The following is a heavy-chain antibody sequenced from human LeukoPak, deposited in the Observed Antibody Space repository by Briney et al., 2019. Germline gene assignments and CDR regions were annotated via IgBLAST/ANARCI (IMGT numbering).Heavy chain of an antibody. CDR2: IHYSGGT. Sequence: SETLSLTCTVSGGSITSYYWNWIRQPPGKGLEWIGYIHYSGGTNYHPSVNSRVTMSVDTSKNQFSLRLTSLTAADTAVYYCARVSRWAEAIDYWGQGTLVTVSS. CDR3: ARVSRWAEAIDY. D-gene: IGHD1-26*01. J-gene: IGHJ4*02. V-gene: IGHV4-59*01. CDR1: GGSITSYY.